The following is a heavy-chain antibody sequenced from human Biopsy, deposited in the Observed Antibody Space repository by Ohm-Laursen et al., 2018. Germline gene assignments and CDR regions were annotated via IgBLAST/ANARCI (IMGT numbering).Heavy chain of an antibody. D-gene: IGHD1-26*01. CDR1: GFAFNLYE. CDR2: IYGGGSPV. CDR3: ARLNSGTYDASDL. V-gene: IGHV3-48*03. J-gene: IGHJ3*01. Sequence: SLRLSCAAAGFAFNLYEMNWVRQAPGKGMEWTSYIYGGGSPVSYADSVKGRFTISRDNVQNSLYLHMNSLRAEDTAVYYCARLNSGTYDASDLWGQGTMVIVSS.